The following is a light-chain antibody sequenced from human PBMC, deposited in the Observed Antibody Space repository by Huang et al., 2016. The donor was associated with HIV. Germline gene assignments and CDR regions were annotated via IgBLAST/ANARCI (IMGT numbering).Light chain of an antibody. Sequence: IVITQSPVTLSVSPGERATLSCGASQAIKTSLAWYQRRLGQPPRLLSYDSSARATGVPARFSGSGSGTNFTLTISSLQSEDFAVYYCQHYGNWPPWTFGPGTKVEMK. CDR1: QAIKTS. CDR3: QHYGNWPPWT. CDR2: DSS. J-gene: IGKJ1*01. V-gene: IGKV3-15*01.